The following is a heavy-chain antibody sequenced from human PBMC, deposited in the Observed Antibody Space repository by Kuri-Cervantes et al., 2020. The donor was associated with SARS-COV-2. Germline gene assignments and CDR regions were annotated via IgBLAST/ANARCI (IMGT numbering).Heavy chain of an antibody. V-gene: IGHV3-23*01. CDR1: GFIFSSYG. J-gene: IGHJ4*02. CDR3: AKRFVVPTNGTDYFDY. CDR2: ISGSSDYT. Sequence: GGSLRLSCAASGFIFSSYGMNWVRQAPGKGLEWVSTISGSSDYTYYAESVDYAESVEGRFTISRDISKKTLYLQMHRLRAEDTAVYYCAKRFVVPTNGTDYFDYWGLGTLVTVSS. D-gene: IGHD3-10*01.